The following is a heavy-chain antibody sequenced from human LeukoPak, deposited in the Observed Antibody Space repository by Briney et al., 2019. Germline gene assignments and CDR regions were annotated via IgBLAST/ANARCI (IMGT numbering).Heavy chain of an antibody. CDR3: ARDYDRSGYLP. CDR1: GGSISGYY. CDR2: IYTSGTT. D-gene: IGHD3-22*01. J-gene: IGHJ5*02. V-gene: IGHV4-4*07. Sequence: SETLSLTCTVSGGSISGYYWSWIRQPAGKGLEWIGRIYTSGTTNYNPSLKSRVSMSVDTSKNQFSLKLSSVTAADTAVYYCARDYDRSGYLPWGQGTLVTVSS.